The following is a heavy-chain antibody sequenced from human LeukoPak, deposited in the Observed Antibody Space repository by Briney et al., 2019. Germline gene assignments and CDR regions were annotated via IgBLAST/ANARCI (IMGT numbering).Heavy chain of an antibody. J-gene: IGHJ5*02. D-gene: IGHD1-26*01. CDR1: GYTFTSYG. Sequence: ASVKVSCKASGYTFTSYGISWVRQAPGQGLEWMGWISAYNGNTNYAQKLQGRVTMTTDTSTSTAYMELRSLRSDDTAVYYCARTPLVGANRNWFDPWGQGTLVTVSS. CDR2: ISAYNGNT. CDR3: ARTPLVGANRNWFDP. V-gene: IGHV1-18*01.